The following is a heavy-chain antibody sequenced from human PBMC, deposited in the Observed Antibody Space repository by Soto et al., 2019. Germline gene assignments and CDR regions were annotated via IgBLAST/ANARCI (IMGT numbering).Heavy chain of an antibody. D-gene: IGHD5-12*01. Sequence: EASVKVSCKASGYTFTRSSMYWVRQAPGQRLECVGWINAGNGNTKYSQRFQDRVTITRDTSASTAYMELSSLRSEDTAVYYYARADDGDDQSGMDVWGQGTTVTVSS. CDR3: ARADDGDDQSGMDV. J-gene: IGHJ6*02. V-gene: IGHV1-3*01. CDR1: GYTFTRSS. CDR2: INAGNGNT.